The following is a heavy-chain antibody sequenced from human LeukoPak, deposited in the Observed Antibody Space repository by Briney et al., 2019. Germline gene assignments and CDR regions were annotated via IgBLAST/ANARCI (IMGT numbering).Heavy chain of an antibody. V-gene: IGHV4-30-4*08. J-gene: IGHJ5*02. D-gene: IGHD2-2*01. CDR1: GGSISSGDYY. Sequence: PSQTLSLTCTVSGGSISSGDYYWSWIRQPSGKGLEWIGYIYYSGSTYYNQSLKSRVTISVDTSKNQFSLKLSSVTAADTAVYYCARHNYCSSTSCYSPWGQGTLVTVSS. CDR3: ARHNYCSSTSCYSP. CDR2: IYYSGST.